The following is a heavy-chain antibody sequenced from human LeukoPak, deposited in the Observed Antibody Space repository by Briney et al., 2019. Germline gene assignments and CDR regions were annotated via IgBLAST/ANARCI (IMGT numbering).Heavy chain of an antibody. D-gene: IGHD5-24*01. J-gene: IGHJ3*02. CDR2: ISSSGSTI. CDR1: GFTFSDYY. Sequence: PGGSLRLSCAASGFTFSDYYMSWIRQAPGKGLEWVSYISSSGSTIYYADSVKGRFTISRDNAKNSLYLQMNSLRAEDTAVYYCASNVEVATADAFDIWGQGTMVTVSS. V-gene: IGHV3-11*01. CDR3: ASNVEVATADAFDI.